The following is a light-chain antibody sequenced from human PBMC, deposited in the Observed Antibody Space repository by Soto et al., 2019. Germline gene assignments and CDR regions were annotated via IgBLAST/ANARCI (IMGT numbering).Light chain of an antibody. CDR3: QQYLSLPIT. CDR2: GAS. Sequence: EIVLTQSPGTLSLSPGERATLSCRASQSVSSSYLAWYQQKPGQAPRPLIYGASSRATGIPDRFSGSGSGTDFTLTINRVAPEDFAVYYCQQYLSLPITFGQGTRLE. CDR1: QSVSSSY. J-gene: IGKJ5*01. V-gene: IGKV3-20*01.